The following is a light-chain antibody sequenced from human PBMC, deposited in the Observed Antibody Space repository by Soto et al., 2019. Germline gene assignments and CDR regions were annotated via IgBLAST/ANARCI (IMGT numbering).Light chain of an antibody. CDR3: SSYSGSDNFVV. J-gene: IGLJ2*01. CDR2: EVI. CDR1: GSDVGGYNF. Sequence: QSSLTQPPSASGSPGQSVTISCAGTGSDVGGYNFVSWYQQHPGKVPKLMIYEVIKRPSGVPDRFSGSKSGNTASLTVSGLHAEDEADYYCSSYSGSDNFVVFGGGTKLTVL. V-gene: IGLV2-8*01.